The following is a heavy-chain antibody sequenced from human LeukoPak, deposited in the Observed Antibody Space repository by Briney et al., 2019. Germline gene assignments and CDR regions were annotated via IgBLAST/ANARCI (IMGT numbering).Heavy chain of an antibody. CDR1: GGSISSGDYY. V-gene: IGHV4-30-4*01. J-gene: IGHJ4*02. CDR3: ARELGGLEGV. D-gene: IGHD1-1*01. Sequence: SETLSLTFTVSGGSISSGDYYWSWIRQPPGKGLEWIGYIYYSGSTYYNPSLKSRVTISVDTSKNQFSLKLSSVTAADTAVYYCARELGGLEGVWGQGTLVTVSS. CDR2: IYYSGST.